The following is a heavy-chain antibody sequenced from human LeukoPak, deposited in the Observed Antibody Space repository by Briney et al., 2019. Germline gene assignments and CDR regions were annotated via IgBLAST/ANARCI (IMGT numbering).Heavy chain of an antibody. Sequence: SETLSLTCTVSSHSITNNYFGWIRQSPGKGLEWIGSISQRQITYYSPSLRSRVTVSRETSNKQFSLRLTSVTAGDTAIYYCVSHETPYYYIDVWGQGTLVTVSS. D-gene: IGHD1-26*01. CDR2: ISQRQIT. CDR3: VSHETPYYYIDV. J-gene: IGHJ4*02. V-gene: IGHV4-38-2*02. CDR1: SHSITNNYF.